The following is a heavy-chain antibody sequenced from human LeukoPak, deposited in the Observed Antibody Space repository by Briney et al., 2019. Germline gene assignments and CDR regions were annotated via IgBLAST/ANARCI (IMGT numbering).Heavy chain of an antibody. Sequence: SETLSLTCAVYGGSFSGYFWNWIRQPPGKGLEWIGEINHSGSTNYNPSLKSRVTISVDTSKNQFSLKLSSVTAADTAVYYCARYYSNYLFDYWSQGTLVTVSS. CDR3: ARYYSNYLFDY. D-gene: IGHD4-11*01. J-gene: IGHJ4*02. V-gene: IGHV4-34*01. CDR2: INHSGST. CDR1: GGSFSGYF.